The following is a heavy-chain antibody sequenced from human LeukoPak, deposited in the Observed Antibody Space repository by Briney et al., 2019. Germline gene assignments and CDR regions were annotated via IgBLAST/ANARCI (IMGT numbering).Heavy chain of an antibody. CDR3: VIVRGYFDSSGTDY. Sequence: GGSLRLSCSASGFTFSSYTVHWVRQAPGKGLEFVSAITSTGGNTYYADSVTGRFTLSRDNSKNTLYLQMSSRRAEDTAVYYCVIVRGYFDSSGTDYWGQGTLVTVSS. CDR1: GFTFSSYT. V-gene: IGHV3-64D*06. D-gene: IGHD3-9*01. J-gene: IGHJ4*02. CDR2: ITSTGGNT.